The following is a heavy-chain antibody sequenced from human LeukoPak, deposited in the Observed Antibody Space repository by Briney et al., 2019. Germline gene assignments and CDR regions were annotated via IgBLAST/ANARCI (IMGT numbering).Heavy chain of an antibody. V-gene: IGHV3-30*18. Sequence: GGSLRLSCAASGFTFSSHAMSWVRQAPGKGLEWVAVISYDGSNKYYADSVKGRFTISRDNSKNTLYLQMNSLRAEDTAVYYCAKLVYSNYGLDYWGQGTLVTVSS. CDR2: ISYDGSNK. CDR3: AKLVYSNYGLDY. D-gene: IGHD4-11*01. CDR1: GFTFSSHA. J-gene: IGHJ4*02.